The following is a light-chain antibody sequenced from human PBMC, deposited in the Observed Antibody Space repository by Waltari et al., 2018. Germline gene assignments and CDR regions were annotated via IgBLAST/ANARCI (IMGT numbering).Light chain of an antibody. V-gene: IGKV1-39*01. Sequence: DIQLTQSPSYLSASVGDRVTITCRASHNLTTYLNWYQQRPGTAPKFLIYAASNLETGVPSRFSGGGSGTDFTLTISGLQPDDFATYYCQQSKEVPFTFGQGTKLEIK. CDR3: QQSKEVPFT. J-gene: IGKJ2*01. CDR1: HNLTTY. CDR2: AAS.